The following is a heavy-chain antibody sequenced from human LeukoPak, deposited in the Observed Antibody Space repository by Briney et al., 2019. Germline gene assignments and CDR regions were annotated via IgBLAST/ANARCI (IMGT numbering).Heavy chain of an antibody. CDR2: IYTSGST. CDR3: ARLTMVRGVTSPYGWFDP. Sequence: SETLSLTCTVSGGSISSYYWSWIRQPAGKGLEWIGRIYTSGSTNYNPSLKSRVTMSVDTSKNQFSLKLSSVTAADTAVYYCARLTMVRGVTSPYGWFDPWGQGTLVTVSS. D-gene: IGHD3-10*01. J-gene: IGHJ5*02. V-gene: IGHV4-4*07. CDR1: GGSISSYY.